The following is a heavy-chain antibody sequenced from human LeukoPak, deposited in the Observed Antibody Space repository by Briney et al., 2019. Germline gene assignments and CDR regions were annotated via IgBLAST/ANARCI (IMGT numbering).Heavy chain of an antibody. CDR2: ISYDGSNK. Sequence: PGGSLRLSCAASGFTFSSYGMHWVRQAPGKGLEWVAVISYDGSNKYYTDPVKGRFTISRDNSKNTLYLQMNSLRAEDTAVYYCAKDQGREQQPPYYYYGMDVWGQGTTVTVSS. J-gene: IGHJ6*02. V-gene: IGHV3-30*18. D-gene: IGHD6-13*01. CDR1: GFTFSSYG. CDR3: AKDQGREQQPPYYYYGMDV.